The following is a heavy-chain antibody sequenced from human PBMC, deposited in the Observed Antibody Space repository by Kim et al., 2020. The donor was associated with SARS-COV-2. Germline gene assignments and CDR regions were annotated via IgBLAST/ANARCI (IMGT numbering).Heavy chain of an antibody. CDR1: GFTFSSYA. V-gene: IGHV3-23*01. J-gene: IGHJ6*02. CDR3: AKDLRRILTGYPKGGMDV. D-gene: IGHD3-9*01. Sequence: GGSLRLSCAASGFTFSSYAMSWVRQAPGKGLEWVSAISGSGVSTYYADSVKGRFTISRDNSKNTLYLQMNSLRAEDTAVYYCAKDLRRILTGYPKGGMDVWGQGTTVTVSS. CDR2: ISGSGVST.